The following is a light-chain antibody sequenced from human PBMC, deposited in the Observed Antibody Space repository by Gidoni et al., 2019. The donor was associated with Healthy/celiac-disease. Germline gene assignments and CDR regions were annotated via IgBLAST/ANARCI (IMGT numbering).Light chain of an antibody. CDR3: QQYGSSRRT. Sequence: IVLTQSPGTLSLSPGERATLSCRASQSVSSSYLAWYQQKPGQAPRLLIYGASSRATGIPDFTLTISRLEPEDFAVYYCQQYGSSRRTFGQGTKVEIK. J-gene: IGKJ1*01. CDR1: QSVSSSY. CDR2: GAS. V-gene: IGKV3-20*01.